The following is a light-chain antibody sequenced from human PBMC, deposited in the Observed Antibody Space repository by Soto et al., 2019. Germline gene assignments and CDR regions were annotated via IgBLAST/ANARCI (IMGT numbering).Light chain of an antibody. CDR3: QHYNSYSEA. CDR1: QTISRA. CDR2: AAS. J-gene: IGKJ1*01. Sequence: DIQMTQSTSSLSASVGDRVTITCRASQTISRALNWYQQKPGKAPKLLIYAASYLQTGVPSRFSGSGSGTDFVLTISSLQPDDFATYYCQHYNSYSEAFGQGTKVELK. V-gene: IGKV1-39*01.